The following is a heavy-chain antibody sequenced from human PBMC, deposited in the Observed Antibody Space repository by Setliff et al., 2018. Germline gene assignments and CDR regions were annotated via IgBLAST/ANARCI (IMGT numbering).Heavy chain of an antibody. CDR3: AKSGDYSNRGHFDC. CDR2: MNPNSGNT. V-gene: IGHV1-8*01. CDR1: GYTFTSYD. J-gene: IGHJ4*02. D-gene: IGHD4-4*01. Sequence: ASVKVSCKPSGYTFTSYDINWVRQATGQGLEWMGWMNPNSGNTGYAQKFQGRVTMTRDTSTSTVYMELSSLRSEDTAVYYCAKSGDYSNRGHFDCWGQGTLVTVS.